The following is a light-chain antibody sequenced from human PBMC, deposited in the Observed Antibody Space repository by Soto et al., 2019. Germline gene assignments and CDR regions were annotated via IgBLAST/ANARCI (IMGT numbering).Light chain of an antibody. V-gene: IGLV2-8*01. CDR1: KNDIGVYDF. CDR3: KSYAGSNTYV. J-gene: IGLJ1*01. Sequence: QCVLTQPPSASGSPGQSVTISCTGTKNDIGVYDFVSWYQHHPGKAPRLIIYEVVQRPSGVPDRFSGSKSGNTASLTVSGLQAADEADYCCKSYAGSNTYVFGSGTKVTVL. CDR2: EVV.